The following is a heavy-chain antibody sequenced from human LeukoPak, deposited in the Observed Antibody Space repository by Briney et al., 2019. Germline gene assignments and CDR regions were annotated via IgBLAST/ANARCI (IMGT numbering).Heavy chain of an antibody. Sequence: SETLSLTCTVSGGSINTPNYYWGWIRQTPGKGLEWIGNIFYSGGTYYSPSLTSRVTISLDTSRNQFSLKLNSVTAADTAVYYCARFSWVEMATIFDFWGQGTLVTVSS. CDR2: IFYSGGT. CDR3: ARFSWVEMATIFDF. J-gene: IGHJ4*02. V-gene: IGHV4-39*07. D-gene: IGHD5-24*01. CDR1: GGSINTPNYY.